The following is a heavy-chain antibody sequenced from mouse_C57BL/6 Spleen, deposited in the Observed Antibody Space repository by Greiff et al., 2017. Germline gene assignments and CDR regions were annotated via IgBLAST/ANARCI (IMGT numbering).Heavy chain of an antibody. CDR1: GFAFSSYW. D-gene: IGHD1-1*01. CDR2: IYTGDGDT. Sequence: LQQSGASVKISCKASGFAFSSYWMNWVKQRPGKGLEWIGQIYTGDGDTNYNGKFKGKATLTADKSSSTAYMLLSSLTSEDSAVYFCARGDYYGSSHFAYWGHGPLVTVSA. V-gene: IGHV1-80*01. J-gene: IGHJ3*01. CDR3: ARGDYYGSSHFAY.